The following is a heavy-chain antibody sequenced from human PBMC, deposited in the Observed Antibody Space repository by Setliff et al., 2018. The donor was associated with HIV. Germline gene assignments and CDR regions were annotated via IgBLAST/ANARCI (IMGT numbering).Heavy chain of an antibody. CDR3: AKDRSGSYRTFDY. J-gene: IGHJ4*02. Sequence: SETLSLTCTVAGGPISSFNYYWGWIRQPPGKGLEWIGSVYYSGSTYYNPSLKSRVTISMDTSKNQFSLKLNSVTAADTAVYYCAKDRSGSYRTFDYWGPGILVTVSS. CDR2: VYYSGST. V-gene: IGHV4-39*07. CDR1: GGPISSFNYY. D-gene: IGHD1-26*01.